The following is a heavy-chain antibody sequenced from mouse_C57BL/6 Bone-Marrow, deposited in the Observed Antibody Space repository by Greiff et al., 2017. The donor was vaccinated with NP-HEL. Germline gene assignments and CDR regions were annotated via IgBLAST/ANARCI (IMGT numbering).Heavy chain of an antibody. CDR3: ARFLITTVYAMDY. V-gene: IGHV1-7*01. D-gene: IGHD1-1*01. CDR2: INPSSGYT. Sequence: QVQLKESGAELAKPGASVKLSCKASGYTFTSYWMHWVKQRPGQGLEWIGYINPSSGYTKYNQKFKDKATLTADKSSSTAYMQLSSLTYEDSAVYYCARFLITTVYAMDYWGQGTSVTVSS. CDR1: GYTFTSYW. J-gene: IGHJ4*01.